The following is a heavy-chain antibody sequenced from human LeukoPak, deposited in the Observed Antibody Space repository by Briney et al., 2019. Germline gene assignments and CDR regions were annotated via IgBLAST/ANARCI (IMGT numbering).Heavy chain of an antibody. D-gene: IGHD2-15*01. V-gene: IGHV2-5*01. J-gene: IGHJ3*02. CDR2: IYENDEK. Sequence: SGPTLVNPTQTLRLTCTFSGFSLSTGGVGVGWIRQPPGKALEWLGVIYENDEKLYSSSLQNRLSITKDTSKNQVVLTIANMDPVDTATYYCAHRHRGVASDIWGQGTMVTVSA. CDR3: AHRHRGVASDI. CDR1: GFSLSTGGVG.